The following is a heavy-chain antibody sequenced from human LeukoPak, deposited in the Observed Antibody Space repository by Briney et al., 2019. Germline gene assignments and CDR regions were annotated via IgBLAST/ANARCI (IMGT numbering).Heavy chain of an antibody. V-gene: IGHV3-48*03. J-gene: IGHJ3*02. CDR1: GFTFSSYE. CDR2: ISGSGSTI. Sequence: GGSLRLSCAASGFTFSSYEMNWVRQAPGKGLEWISYISGSGSTIYYADSVKGRFTISRDNARSSLYLQLNSLRAEDTAVYYCAKGAIRYFDWFATDAFDIWGQGTMVTVSS. D-gene: IGHD3-9*01. CDR3: AKGAIRYFDWFATDAFDI.